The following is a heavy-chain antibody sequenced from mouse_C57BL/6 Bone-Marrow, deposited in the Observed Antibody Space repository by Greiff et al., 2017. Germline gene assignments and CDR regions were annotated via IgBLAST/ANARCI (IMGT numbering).Heavy chain of an antibody. D-gene: IGHD1-1*01. J-gene: IGHJ2*01. CDR2: INPSSGYT. CDR1: GYTFTSSW. V-gene: IGHV1-7*01. CDR3: ARGKIYYPVDD. Sequence: VKLMASGAELAKPGASVKLSCKASGYTFTSSWMHWVKQRPGQGLAWIGYINPSSGYTTYNQKFKDKATLTADKSSSTAYMQLSSLTYEDAAVYYCARGKIYYPVDDWGQGTTLTVSS.